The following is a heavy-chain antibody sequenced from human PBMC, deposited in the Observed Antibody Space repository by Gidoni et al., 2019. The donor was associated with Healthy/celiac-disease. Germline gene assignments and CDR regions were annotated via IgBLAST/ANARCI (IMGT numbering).Heavy chain of an antibody. D-gene: IGHD1-26*01. CDR3: AREEQTHYYYYGMDV. CDR1: GYTFTSYY. CDR2: INPSGGST. J-gene: IGHJ6*02. V-gene: IGHV1-46*01. Sequence: QVQLVQSGAEVKKPGASVKVSCKASGYTFTSYYMHWVRQAPGQGLEWMGIINPSGGSTSYAQKFQGRVTMTRDTSTSTVYMELSSLRSEDTAVYYCAREEQTHYYYYGMDVWGQGTTVTVSS.